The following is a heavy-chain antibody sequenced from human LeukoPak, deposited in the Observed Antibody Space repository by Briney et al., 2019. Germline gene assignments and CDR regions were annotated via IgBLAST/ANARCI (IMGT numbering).Heavy chain of an antibody. D-gene: IGHD2-2*01. V-gene: IGHV4-59*01. Sequence: SETLSLTCTVSGVSISSYYWSWIRQPPGKGLEWIGYIYYSGSTNYNPSLKSRVTISVDTSKNQFSLKLSSVTAADTAVYYCARGSSGYCSGTSCSPDYYYYYMDVWGKGTTVTVSS. CDR2: IYYSGST. J-gene: IGHJ6*03. CDR1: GVSISSYY. CDR3: ARGSSGYCSGTSCSPDYYYYYMDV.